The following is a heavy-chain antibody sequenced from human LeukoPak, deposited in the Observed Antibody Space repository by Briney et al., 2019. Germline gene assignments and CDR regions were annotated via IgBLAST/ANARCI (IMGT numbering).Heavy chain of an antibody. CDR3: ASSITAYYFDY. Sequence: SETLSFTCTVSGGSISSSSYYWGWIRQPPGKGLEWIGSIYYSGSTYYNPSLKSRVTISVDTSKNQFSLKLSSVTAADTAVYYCASSITAYYFDYWGQGTLVTVSS. V-gene: IGHV4-39*01. CDR1: GGSISSSSYY. D-gene: IGHD3-10*01. CDR2: IYYSGST. J-gene: IGHJ4*02.